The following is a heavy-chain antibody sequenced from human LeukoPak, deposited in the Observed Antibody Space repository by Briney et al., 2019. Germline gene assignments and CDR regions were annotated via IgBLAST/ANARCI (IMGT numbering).Heavy chain of an antibody. D-gene: IGHD3-10*01. CDR3: AAGLRFGESKI. J-gene: IGHJ4*02. CDR2: IYPGGGST. V-gene: IGHV1-46*01. CDR1: GYTFTSYY. Sequence: ASVKVSCKASGYTFTSYYIHWVRQAPGQGLEWMGIIYPGGGSTSYAQKFQGRVTMTRDMSTSTAYMELSSLRSEDTAVYYCAAGLRFGESKIWGQGTLVTVSS.